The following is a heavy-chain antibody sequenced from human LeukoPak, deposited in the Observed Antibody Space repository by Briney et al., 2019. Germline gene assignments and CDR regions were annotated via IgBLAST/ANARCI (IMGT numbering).Heavy chain of an antibody. D-gene: IGHD4-17*01. CDR1: GGSISSYY. CDR2: IYYSGST. J-gene: IGHJ3*02. CDR3: ARGIPTVTTGDAFDI. V-gene: IGHV4-59*13. Sequence: SETLSLTSTVSGGSISSYYWSWIRQPPGKDWRGIGYIYYSGSTNYNPSLKSRVTISVDTSKNQFSLKLSSVTAADTAVYYCARGIPTVTTGDAFDIWGQGTMVTVSS.